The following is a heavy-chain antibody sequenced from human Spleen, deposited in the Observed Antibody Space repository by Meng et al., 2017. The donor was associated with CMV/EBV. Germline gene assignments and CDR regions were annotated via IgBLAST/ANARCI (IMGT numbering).Heavy chain of an antibody. CDR3: ARRGIAAVWFDP. J-gene: IGHJ5*02. V-gene: IGHV1-2*02. Sequence: CKASGYPFTGYYMHWVRQAPGQGLEWMGWINPNSGGTNYAQKLQGRVTMTRDTSISTAYMELSRLKSDDTAMYYCARRGIAAVWFDPWGQGTLVTVSS. CDR2: INPNSGGT. CDR1: GYPFTGYY. D-gene: IGHD6-13*01.